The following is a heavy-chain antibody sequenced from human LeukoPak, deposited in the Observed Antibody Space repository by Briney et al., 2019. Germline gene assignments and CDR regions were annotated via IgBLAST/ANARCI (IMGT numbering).Heavy chain of an antibody. D-gene: IGHD1-26*01. CDR2: IYTSGST. CDR3: ASLRERSYYARGFDY. J-gene: IGHJ4*02. V-gene: IGHV4-61*02. Sequence: PSETLSLTCTVSGGSISSGSYYWSWIRQPAGKGLEWIGRIYTSGSTNYNPSLKSRVTISVDTSKNQFSLKLSSVTAADTAVYYCASLRERSYYARGFDYWGQGTQVTVSS. CDR1: GGSISSGSYY.